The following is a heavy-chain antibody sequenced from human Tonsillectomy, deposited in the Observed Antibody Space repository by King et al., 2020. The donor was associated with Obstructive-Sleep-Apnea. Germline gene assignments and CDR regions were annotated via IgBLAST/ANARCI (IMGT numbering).Heavy chain of an antibody. Sequence: VQLVESGGGVVQPGRSLILSCAASGFTFSSYGMHWVRQAPGKGREWVAVISYDGSNKYYADSVKGRFTISRDNSKNTLYLQMNSLRADDTAVYYCAKLWFGEPPAFDIWGQGTMVTVSS. J-gene: IGHJ3*02. CDR1: GFTFSSYG. V-gene: IGHV3-30*18. CDR3: AKLWFGEPPAFDI. CDR2: ISYDGSNK. D-gene: IGHD3-10*01.